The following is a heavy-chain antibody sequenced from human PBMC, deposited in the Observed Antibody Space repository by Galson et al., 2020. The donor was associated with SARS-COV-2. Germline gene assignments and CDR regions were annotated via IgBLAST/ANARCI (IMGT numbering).Heavy chain of an antibody. Sequence: ASVKVSCKASGYTFTSYYMHWVRQAPGQGLEWMGIINPSGGSTSYAQKFQGRVTMTRDTSTSTVYMELSSLRSEDTAVYYCARDPGIDIVVVVAATRAIYGMDVWGQGTTVTVSS. V-gene: IGHV1-46*01. CDR2: INPSGGST. J-gene: IGHJ6*02. CDR1: GYTFTSYY. CDR3: ARDPGIDIVVVVAATRAIYGMDV. D-gene: IGHD2-15*01.